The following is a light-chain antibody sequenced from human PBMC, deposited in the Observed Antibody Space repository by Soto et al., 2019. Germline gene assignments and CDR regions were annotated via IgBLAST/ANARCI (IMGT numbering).Light chain of an antibody. CDR2: SAS. CDR3: QQSYDLPLT. Sequence: DIEMTQSPSSLSASVGDRVSITCRASQTISSNVNWFQQKPGEVPKILIYSASTLQSGVPSRFSGSGSGTDFTLTISNLQPEDFATYYCQQSYDLPLTFGQGTRLEI. CDR1: QTISSN. J-gene: IGKJ5*01. V-gene: IGKV1-39*01.